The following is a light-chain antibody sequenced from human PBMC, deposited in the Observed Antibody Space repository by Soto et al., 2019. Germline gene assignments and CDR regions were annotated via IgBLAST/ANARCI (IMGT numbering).Light chain of an antibody. Sequence: DIQMTQSPSSLSASVGDRVTITCRASQGIRDDLAWYQQKPGRAPKRLIYAASTLQSGVPSRFSGSGSGTEFTLTISSLHPEDIATYYCLQHGSYPRTFGQGTKVDIK. CDR3: LQHGSYPRT. CDR2: AAS. V-gene: IGKV1-17*01. J-gene: IGKJ1*01. CDR1: QGIRDD.